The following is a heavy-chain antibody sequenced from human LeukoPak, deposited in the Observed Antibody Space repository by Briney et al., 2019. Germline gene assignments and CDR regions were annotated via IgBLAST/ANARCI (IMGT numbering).Heavy chain of an antibody. Sequence: ASVKVSCKASGFTFTSYDINWVRQATGQGLEWMGWMNPKSGTGGYAQKFQGRITMTRDTSINTAYMELGSLTSEDTAVYYCVRGKIVVEPVALPFDPWGQGTLVTVSS. CDR1: GFTFTSYD. CDR2: MNPKSGTG. CDR3: VRGKIVVEPVALPFDP. V-gene: IGHV1-8*01. D-gene: IGHD2-2*01. J-gene: IGHJ5*02.